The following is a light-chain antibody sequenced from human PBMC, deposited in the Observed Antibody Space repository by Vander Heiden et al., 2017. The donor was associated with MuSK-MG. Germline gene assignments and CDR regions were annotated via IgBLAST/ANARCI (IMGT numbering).Light chain of an antibody. V-gene: IGKV1-13*02. Sequence: GDRVTITCRASQGISSALAWYQQKPGKAPQLLIYDASSLASGVPSRFSGSGSGTDFTLTVSSLQPEDFATYYCQQVDSLPFNFGHGTKVDIK. CDR2: DAS. CDR1: QGISSA. CDR3: QQVDSLPFN. J-gene: IGKJ3*01.